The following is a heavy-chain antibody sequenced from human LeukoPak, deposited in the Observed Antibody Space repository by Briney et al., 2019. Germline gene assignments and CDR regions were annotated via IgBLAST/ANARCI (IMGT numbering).Heavy chain of an antibody. D-gene: IGHD6-19*01. Sequence: SETLSLTCAVYGGSFSGYYWSWIRQPPGKGLEWIGEINHSGSTNYNPSLKSRVTISVDTSKNQFSLKLSSVTAADTAVYYCARRTIAVAGKYFDYWGQGTLVTVSS. CDR2: INHSGST. J-gene: IGHJ4*02. CDR3: ARRTIAVAGKYFDY. CDR1: GGSFSGYY. V-gene: IGHV4-34*01.